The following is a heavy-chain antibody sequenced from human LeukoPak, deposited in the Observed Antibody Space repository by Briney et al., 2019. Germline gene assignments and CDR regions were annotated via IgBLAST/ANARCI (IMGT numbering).Heavy chain of an antibody. CDR1: GFTFSSYW. J-gene: IGHJ4*02. D-gene: IGHD1-26*01. Sequence: GGSLRLSCAASGFTFSSYWMSWVRQSPGKGLEWVATIKQDGSEMYYVDSVKGRFTISRDNAQNSLYLLMNSLRDEDAAVYFCASMWEGGYWGQGTLVTVSS. V-gene: IGHV3-7*01. CDR2: IKQDGSEM. CDR3: ASMWEGGY.